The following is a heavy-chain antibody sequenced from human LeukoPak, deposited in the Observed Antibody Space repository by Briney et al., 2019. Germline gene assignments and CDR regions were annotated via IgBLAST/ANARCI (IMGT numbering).Heavy chain of an antibody. J-gene: IGHJ5*02. CDR3: STEGLAYCDGDCYS. D-gene: IGHD2-21*02. CDR1: GFTFSNAW. CDR2: IKSNPDGGTT. V-gene: IGHV3-15*01. Sequence: GGSLRLSCAASGFTFSNAWMSWVRQAPGKGLEWVGHIKSNPDGGTTDYAAPVKGRFTISRDDSKNLLYLQMSTLKTGDTAVYYCSTEGLAYCDGDCYSWGQGTLVTVSS.